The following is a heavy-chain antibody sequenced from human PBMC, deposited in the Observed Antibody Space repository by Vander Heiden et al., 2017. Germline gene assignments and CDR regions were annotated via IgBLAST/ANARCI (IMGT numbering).Heavy chain of an antibody. CDR3: AKGGRQWLANDAFDI. D-gene: IGHD6-19*01. J-gene: IGHJ3*02. V-gene: IGHV3-9*01. CDR1: GFTFDDYA. Sequence: DVQLVESGGGLVQPGRSLRLSCSASGFTFDDYAMDWVRQAPGKGLEWVSGISWNSGSIAYADSVKGRFTISRDNAKNSLYLQMNSLRAEDTALYYCAKGGRQWLANDAFDIWGQGTMVTVSS. CDR2: ISWNSGSI.